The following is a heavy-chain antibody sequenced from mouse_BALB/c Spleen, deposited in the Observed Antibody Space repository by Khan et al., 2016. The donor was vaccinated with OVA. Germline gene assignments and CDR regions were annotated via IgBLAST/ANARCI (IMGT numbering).Heavy chain of an antibody. CDR1: GFSLSNYG. CDR2: IWTGGIT. Sequence: QVQLKQSGPGLVAPSQSLSITCTVSGFSLSNYGIHWVRQPPGKGLEWLGVIWTGGITNYNSALMSRLIISQDNSKSQVFLKMNRLQTDDTAIYDCARSDDYDVGGFAYWGQGTLVTVSA. J-gene: IGHJ3*01. D-gene: IGHD2-4*01. CDR3: ARSDDYDVGGFAY. V-gene: IGHV2-9*02.